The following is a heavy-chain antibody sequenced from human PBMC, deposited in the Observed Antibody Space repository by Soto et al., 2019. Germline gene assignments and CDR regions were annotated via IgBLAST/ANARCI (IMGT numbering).Heavy chain of an antibody. Sequence: PSETLSLTCTVSGGSISSFYWSWIRQSPGKGLEWIGNIYYSGSTNYNPSLKSRVTISVDTSKNQFSLKLSSVTAADTAVYYCARHFSKIDPRCQATLLTVSS. J-gene: IGHJ5*02. CDR3: ARHFSKIDP. CDR2: IYYSGST. V-gene: IGHV4-59*08. CDR1: GGSISSFY.